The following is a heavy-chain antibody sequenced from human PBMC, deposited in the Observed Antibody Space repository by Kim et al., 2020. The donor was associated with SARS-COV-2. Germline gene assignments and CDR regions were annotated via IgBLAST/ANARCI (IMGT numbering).Heavy chain of an antibody. CDR1: GGSISSSSYY. CDR3: ARRTVYGSGSYYNFGALFDY. V-gene: IGHV4-39*01. D-gene: IGHD3-10*01. J-gene: IGHJ4*02. CDR2: IYYSGST. Sequence: SETLSLTCTVSGGSISSSSYYWGWIRQPPGKGLEWIGSIYYSGSTYYNPSLKSRVTISVDTSKNQFSLKLSSVTAADTAVYYCARRTVYGSGSYYNFGALFDYWGQGTLVTVSS.